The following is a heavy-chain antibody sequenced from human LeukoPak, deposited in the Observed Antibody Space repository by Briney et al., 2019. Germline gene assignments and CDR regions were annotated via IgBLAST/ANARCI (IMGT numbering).Heavy chain of an antibody. D-gene: IGHD6-19*01. V-gene: IGHV1-2*02. CDR1: GYPFTDYF. J-gene: IGHJ4*02. CDR3: ARDKGPVAGTGVGSFDH. CDR2: STPKSGGT. Sequence: ASVKASCKASGYPFTDYFIHGVRRAPGQGREWMGWSTPKSGGTNYGQKFQGRVTITRDPSISTTYMELSSLRSDDAAVYFCARDKGPVAGTGVGSFDHWGQGTLVAVSS.